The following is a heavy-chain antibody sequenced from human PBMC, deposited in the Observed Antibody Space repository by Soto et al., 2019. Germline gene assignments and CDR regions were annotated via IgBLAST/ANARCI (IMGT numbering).Heavy chain of an antibody. CDR3: ASEYSSSWFPYHGMDI. V-gene: IGHV3-23*01. CDR2: IRGSGDNS. J-gene: IGHJ6*02. CDR1: GFTFRSYA. D-gene: IGHD6-13*01. Sequence: EVQLLESGGGLVQPGASLRLSCAASGFTFRSYAMSWVRQAPGKGLEWVSAIRGSGDNSYYADSVEGRFTVSRDNSKNTRYMQMSSMRAEDTAVYYCASEYSSSWFPYHGMDIWGQGTTVTVSS.